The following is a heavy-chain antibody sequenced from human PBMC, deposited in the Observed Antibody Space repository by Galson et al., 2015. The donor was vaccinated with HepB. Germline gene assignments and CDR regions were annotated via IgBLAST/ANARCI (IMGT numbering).Heavy chain of an antibody. Sequence: SLRLSCAASGFTFSDYYMSWIRQAPGKGLEWVSYISSSSSYTNYADSVKGRFTISRDNAKNSLYLQMNSLRAEDTAVYYCARYCSGWYYFDYWGQGTLVTVSS. CDR2: ISSSSSYT. J-gene: IGHJ4*02. V-gene: IGHV3-11*06. CDR1: GFTFSDYY. CDR3: ARYCSGWYYFDY. D-gene: IGHD6-19*01.